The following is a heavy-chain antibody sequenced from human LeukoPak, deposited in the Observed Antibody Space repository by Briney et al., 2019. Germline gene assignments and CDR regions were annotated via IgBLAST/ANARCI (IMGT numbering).Heavy chain of an antibody. D-gene: IGHD1-26*01. CDR1: GYTFTSYA. J-gene: IGHJ4*02. Sequence: ASVKVSCKASGYTFTSYAIHWVRQAPGQRLEWMGWISAGNGNTKYSQNSQGRVTFISNTSATTAFMGLSSLRSEDAAVYYCARDSGSGSNDYWGQGTLVTVSS. V-gene: IGHV1-3*01. CDR2: ISAGNGNT. CDR3: ARDSGSGSNDY.